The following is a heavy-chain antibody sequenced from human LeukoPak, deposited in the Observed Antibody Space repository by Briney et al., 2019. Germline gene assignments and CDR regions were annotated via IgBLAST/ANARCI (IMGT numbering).Heavy chain of an antibody. CDR2: IYYSGST. V-gene: IGHV4-59*01. Sequence: SETLSLTCTVSGGSISSYYWTWIRQPPGKGLEWIAYIYYSGSTNYNPSLKSRVTISADTSKNQFSLKLSSVTAADTAVYYCARDLYSGYDAPFDYWGQGTLVTVSS. CDR1: GGSISSYY. CDR3: ARDLYSGYDAPFDY. D-gene: IGHD5-12*01. J-gene: IGHJ4*02.